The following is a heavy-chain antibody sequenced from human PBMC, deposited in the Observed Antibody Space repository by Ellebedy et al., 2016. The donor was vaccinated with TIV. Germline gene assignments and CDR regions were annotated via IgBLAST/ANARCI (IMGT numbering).Heavy chain of an antibody. CDR2: IIPLVGIP. CDR3: AGTYCDGDCYAADY. D-gene: IGHD2-21*02. V-gene: IGHV1-69*10. CDR1: GGTFGNSP. J-gene: IGHJ4*02. Sequence: SVKVSCKASGGTFGNSPVSWVRQAPGQGPEWMGGIIPLVGIPKYAQNFRGRVTITADRSTNTAYMEMSSLRSEDTAVYYCAGTYCDGDCYAADYWGQGSPVTVSS.